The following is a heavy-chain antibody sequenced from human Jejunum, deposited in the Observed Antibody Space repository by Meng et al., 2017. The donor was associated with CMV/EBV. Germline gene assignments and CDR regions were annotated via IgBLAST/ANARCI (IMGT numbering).Heavy chain of an antibody. CDR2: ISWNSGSV. CDR3: VKDTGATGWYHYFDY. CDR1: FAFGDYA. D-gene: IGHD6-19*01. Sequence: FAFGDYAMHWVRQAPGKSLEWVADISWNSGSVGYADSVKGRFTISRDNAKNSLYLQMNSLRPEDTAFYYCVKDTGATGWYHYFDYWGQGTLVTVSS. V-gene: IGHV3-9*01. J-gene: IGHJ4*02.